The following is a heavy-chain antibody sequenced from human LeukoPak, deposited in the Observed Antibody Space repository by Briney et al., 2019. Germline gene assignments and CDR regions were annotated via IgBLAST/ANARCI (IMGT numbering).Heavy chain of an antibody. V-gene: IGHV3-33*01. D-gene: IGHD6-19*01. Sequence: GGSLRLSCAASGFTFSSYGMHWVRQAPGKGLEWVAVIWYDGSNKYYADSVKGRFTISRDNSKNTLYLQMNSLRAEDTAVYYCAGDSPVAGLFDYWGQGTLVTVSS. CDR3: AGDSPVAGLFDY. CDR1: GFTFSSYG. CDR2: IWYDGSNK. J-gene: IGHJ4*02.